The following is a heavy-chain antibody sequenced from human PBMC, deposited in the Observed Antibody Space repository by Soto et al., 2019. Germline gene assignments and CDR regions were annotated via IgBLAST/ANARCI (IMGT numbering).Heavy chain of an antibody. V-gene: IGHV5-51*01. Sequence: GESLKISCKGSGYSFTSYWIGWVRQMPGKGLEWMGIIYPGDSDTRYSPSFQGQVTISADKSISTAYLQWSSLKASDTAMYYCARHEPGDGNYYDSSGYYPGAFDIWGQGTMVTVSS. CDR3: ARHEPGDGNYYDSSGYYPGAFDI. CDR1: GYSFTSYW. J-gene: IGHJ3*02. D-gene: IGHD3-22*01. CDR2: IYPGDSDT.